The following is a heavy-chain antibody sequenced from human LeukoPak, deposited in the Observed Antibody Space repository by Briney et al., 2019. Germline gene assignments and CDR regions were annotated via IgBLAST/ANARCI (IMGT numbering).Heavy chain of an antibody. CDR2: IYGNDDK. CDR3: AHRRDRSGYHY. CDR1: GFSLSTSGVG. D-gene: IGHD3-22*01. V-gene: IGHV2-5*01. Sequence: AGPTLVNPTQTLTLTCTFSGFSLSTSGVGVGWIRQPPGKALEWLALIYGNDDKRYSPSLKSRFTITKDTTKNQVVLTMTNMDPVDTATYYCAHRRDRSGYHYWGQGTLVTVSS. J-gene: IGHJ4*02.